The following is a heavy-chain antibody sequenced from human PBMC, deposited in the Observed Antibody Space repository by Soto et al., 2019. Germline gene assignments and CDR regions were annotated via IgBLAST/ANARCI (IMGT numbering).Heavy chain of an antibody. D-gene: IGHD1-20*01. CDR3: ARADNWNDASVFDI. J-gene: IGHJ3*02. CDR1: GGTFSSYA. CDR2: IIPIFGTA. Sequence: SVKVSCKASGGTFSSYAISWVRQAPGQGLEWMGGIIPIFGTANYAQKFQGRVTMTRDTSTSTVYMELSSLRSEDTAVYYCARADNWNDASVFDIWGQGTMVTVSS. V-gene: IGHV1-69*05.